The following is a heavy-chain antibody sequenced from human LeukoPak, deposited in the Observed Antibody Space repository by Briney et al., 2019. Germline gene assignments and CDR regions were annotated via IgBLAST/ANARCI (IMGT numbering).Heavy chain of an antibody. D-gene: IGHD3-10*01. CDR3: ARGRYYGSGSYYNVLDLDY. Sequence: SETLSLTCAVSGGSFSGYYWSWIRHPPGKGLEWIGEINHSGSTNYNPSLKSRVTISVDTSKNQFSLKLSSVTAADTAVYYCARGRYYGSGSYYNVLDLDYWGQGTLVTVSS. CDR2: INHSGST. V-gene: IGHV4-34*01. J-gene: IGHJ4*02. CDR1: GGSFSGYY.